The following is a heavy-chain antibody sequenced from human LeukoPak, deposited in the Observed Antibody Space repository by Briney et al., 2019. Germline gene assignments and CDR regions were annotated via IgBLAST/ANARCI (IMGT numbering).Heavy chain of an antibody. J-gene: IGHJ4*02. CDR1: GFTFSSYA. D-gene: IGHD6-19*01. CDR3: ASERSGWYFFLFDY. Sequence: GGSLRLSCAASGFTFSSYAMHWVRQAPGKGLEWVAVISYDGSNEYYADSVKGRFTISRDNSKNTLYLQMNSLRAEDTAVYYCASERSGWYFFLFDYWGQGTLVTVSS. CDR2: ISYDGSNE. V-gene: IGHV3-30*01.